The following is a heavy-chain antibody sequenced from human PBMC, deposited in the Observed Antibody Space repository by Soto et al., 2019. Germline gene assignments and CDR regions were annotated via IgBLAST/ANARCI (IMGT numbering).Heavy chain of an antibody. CDR1: GFTFSRYE. V-gene: IGHV3-48*03. CDR2: NSTSGSTI. Sequence: PGGSLRLSCAASGFTFSRYEMNWVRQAPGKGLEWISYNSTSGSTIYYADSVKGRFTISRDNAKNSLYLQMNSLRAEDTAVYYCARELAAAGSFDYWGQGTLVTVSS. J-gene: IGHJ4*02. CDR3: ARELAAAGSFDY. D-gene: IGHD6-13*01.